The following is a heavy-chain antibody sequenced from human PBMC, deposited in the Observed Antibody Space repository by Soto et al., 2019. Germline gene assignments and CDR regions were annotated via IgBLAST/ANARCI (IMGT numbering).Heavy chain of an antibody. CDR2: ISAYNGNT. CDR3: AREGSCYSSGCYYYGMDV. D-gene: IGHD2-15*01. J-gene: IGHJ6*02. CDR1: GYTFTSYG. V-gene: IGHV1-18*01. Sequence: ASVKVSFKASGYTFTSYGISWVRHAPGQGLEWMGWISAYNGNTNYAQKLQGRVTMTTDTSTSTAYMELRSLRSDDTAVYYCAREGSCYSSGCYYYGMDVWGQGTTVTVSS.